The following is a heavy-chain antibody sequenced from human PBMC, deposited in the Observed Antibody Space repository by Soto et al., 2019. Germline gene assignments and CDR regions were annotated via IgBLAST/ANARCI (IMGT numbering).Heavy chain of an antibody. V-gene: IGHV1-69*13. CDR2: IIPIFGTA. Sequence: VASVKVSCKASGGTFSSYAISWVRQAPGQGLEWMEGIIPIFGTANYAQKFQGRVTITADESTSTAYMELSSLRSEDTAVYYCARGPPEGSGSYYFAYWGQGTLVTVSS. J-gene: IGHJ4*02. CDR3: ARGPPEGSGSYYFAY. D-gene: IGHD3-10*01. CDR1: GGTFSSYA.